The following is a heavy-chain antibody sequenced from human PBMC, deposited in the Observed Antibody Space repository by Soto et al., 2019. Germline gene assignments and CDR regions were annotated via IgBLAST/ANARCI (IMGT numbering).Heavy chain of an antibody. CDR1: GYTFTSYD. CDR3: ARGITIFGGVDP. CDR2: MNSNSGNT. J-gene: IGHJ5*02. V-gene: IGHV1-8*01. Sequence: QVQLVQSGAEVKKPGASVKVSCKASGYTFTSYDINWVRQATGQGLEWMGWMNSNSGNTGYAQKFQGRVTMTRNTSISTAYMELSSLRSEDTAVDYCARGITIFGGVDPGGQGTLVTVSS. D-gene: IGHD3-3*01.